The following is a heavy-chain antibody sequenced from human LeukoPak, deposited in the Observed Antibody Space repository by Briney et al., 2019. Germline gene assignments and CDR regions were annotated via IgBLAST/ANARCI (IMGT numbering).Heavy chain of an antibody. Sequence: ASVKVSCKASGYTFTSYGISWVRQAPGQGLEWMGWISAYNGNTNYAQKLQGRVTMTTDTSTSTAYMELRSLRSDDTAVYYCARAVYYDSSGFGNLDYWGQGTLVTVSS. CDR2: ISAYNGNT. J-gene: IGHJ4*02. D-gene: IGHD3-22*01. CDR1: GYTFTSYG. V-gene: IGHV1-18*01. CDR3: ARAVYYDSSGFGNLDY.